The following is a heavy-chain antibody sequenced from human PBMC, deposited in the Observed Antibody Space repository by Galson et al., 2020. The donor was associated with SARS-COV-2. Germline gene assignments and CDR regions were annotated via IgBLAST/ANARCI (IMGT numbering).Heavy chain of an antibody. CDR1: GGSISSDY. V-gene: IGHV4-59*08. CDR3: ARRLTFGVVTTFDP. Sequence: ETSETLSLTCTVSGGSISSDYWSWIRQPPGKGLEWIGYIYFTGSTSYNPSLRSRVTLSVDTSKNQFSLKLSSVTAADTAVYYCARRLTFGVVTTFDPWGQGTLVTVSS. CDR2: IYFTGST. D-gene: IGHD3-3*01. J-gene: IGHJ5*02.